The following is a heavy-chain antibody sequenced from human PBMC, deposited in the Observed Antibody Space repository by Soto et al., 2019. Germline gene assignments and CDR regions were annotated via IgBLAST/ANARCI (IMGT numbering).Heavy chain of an antibody. CDR2: IYYSGST. Sequence: SETLSLTCTVSGGSISSDYWSWIRQPPGKGLEWIGYIYYSGSTNYNPSLKSRVTISVDTSKNQFSLKLSSVTAADQAVSYCARDRVVAGAGTLSDAYDGWGQGTMVTVSS. CDR1: GGSISSDY. D-gene: IGHD6-19*01. J-gene: IGHJ3*01. V-gene: IGHV4-59*01. CDR3: ARDRVVAGAGTLSDAYDG.